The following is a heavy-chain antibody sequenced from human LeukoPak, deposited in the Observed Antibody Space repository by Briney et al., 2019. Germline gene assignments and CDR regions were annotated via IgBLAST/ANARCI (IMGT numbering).Heavy chain of an antibody. D-gene: IGHD2-2*01. CDR2: IYTSGST. J-gene: IGHJ6*02. V-gene: IGHV4-4*07. Sequence: SETLSLTCTVSGGSISSYYWSWIRQPAGKGLEWIGRIYTSGSTNYNPSLKSRVTMSVDTSKNQFSLKLSSVTAADTAVYYCASTRGEVVVVPAAPRGDYYGMDVWGQGTTVTVSS. CDR1: GGSISSYY. CDR3: ASTRGEVVVVPAAPRGDYYGMDV.